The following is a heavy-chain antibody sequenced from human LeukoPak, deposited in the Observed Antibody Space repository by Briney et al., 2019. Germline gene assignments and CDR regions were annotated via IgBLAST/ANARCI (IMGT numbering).Heavy chain of an antibody. J-gene: IGHJ2*01. CDR3: TKDSCDSSYYDILTGLQNWYFDL. D-gene: IGHD3-9*01. CDR1: GFTFSSYA. V-gene: IGHV3-23*01. CDR2: ISGSGGST. Sequence: PGGSLRLSCAASGFTFSSYAMSGVRQAPGKGLDGVSAISGSGGSTYYADSVKGRFTISRDNSKNTLYLQMNSLTAEDPAVYYCTKDSCDSSYYDILTGLQNWYFDLWGRGTLVTVSS.